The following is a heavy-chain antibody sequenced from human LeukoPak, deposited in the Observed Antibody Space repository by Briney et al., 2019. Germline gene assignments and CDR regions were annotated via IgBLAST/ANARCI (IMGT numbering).Heavy chain of an antibody. Sequence: GGSLRLSCAASGLSFSSFAMSWVRQGPARGLEWVSSIRGNGETIYADSVTGRITLSSDSSRNTVYFQLNNLRVEDTAIYYCAKASWVSSTDAVRWGQGTLVTVSS. CDR2: IRGNGET. J-gene: IGHJ4*02. CDR1: GLSFSSFA. V-gene: IGHV3-23*01. CDR3: AKASWVSSTDAVR. D-gene: IGHD3-16*01.